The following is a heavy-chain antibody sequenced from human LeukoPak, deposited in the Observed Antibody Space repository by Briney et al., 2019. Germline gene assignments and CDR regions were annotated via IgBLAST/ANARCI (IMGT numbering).Heavy chain of an antibody. Sequence: PGGSLRLSCQVSGFTFSSYGMNWVRQAPGKGLDWVASVAYDGSNENYAESVKGRFTTSRDNSKNMLYLQMNSLRAEDTAVYFCARPSGSVTIFGVVDYFDYWGPGTLVTVSS. D-gene: IGHD3-3*01. CDR1: GFTFSSYG. V-gene: IGHV3-30*04. J-gene: IGHJ4*02. CDR3: ARPSGSVTIFGVVDYFDY. CDR2: VAYDGSNE.